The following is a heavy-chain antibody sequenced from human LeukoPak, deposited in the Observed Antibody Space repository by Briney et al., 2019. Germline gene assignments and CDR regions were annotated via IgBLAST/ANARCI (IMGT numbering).Heavy chain of an antibody. V-gene: IGHV3-7*01. Sequence: GGSLRLSCAASGFTFSSYWMTWVRQAPGKGLEWVANISEDGSVKYYVDSVKGRFTISRDNAKNSVYLQVNSLRDEDTAVYYCARDKLVGDSYFIYWGQGTLVTVSS. CDR1: GFTFSSYW. J-gene: IGHJ4*02. CDR3: ARDKLVGDSYFIY. D-gene: IGHD2-21*02. CDR2: ISEDGSVK.